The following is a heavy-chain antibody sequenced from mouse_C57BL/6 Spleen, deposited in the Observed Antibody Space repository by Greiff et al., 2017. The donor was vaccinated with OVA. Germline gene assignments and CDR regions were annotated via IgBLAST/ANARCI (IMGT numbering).Heavy chain of an antibody. J-gene: IGHJ4*01. Sequence: QVQLQQPGAELVKPGASVKLSCKASGYTFTSYWMHWVKQRPGQGLEWIGMIHPNSGSTNYNEKFKSKATLTVDKSSSTAYKQLSSLTSEDSAVYSCASGWGPYDGYPLAMDYWGQGTSVTVSS. D-gene: IGHD2-3*01. CDR2: IHPNSGST. CDR3: ASGWGPYDGYPLAMDY. V-gene: IGHV1-64*01. CDR1: GYTFTSYW.